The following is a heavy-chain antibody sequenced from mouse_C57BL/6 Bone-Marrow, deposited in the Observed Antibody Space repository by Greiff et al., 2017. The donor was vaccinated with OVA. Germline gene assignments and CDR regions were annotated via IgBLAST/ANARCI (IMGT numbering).Heavy chain of an antibody. D-gene: IGHD1-1*01. CDR2: IDPSDSYT. Sequence: QVQLQQPGAELVMPGASVKLSCKASGYTFTSYWMHWVQQRPGQGLEWIGEIDPSDSYTNYNQKFKGKSTLTVDKSSITAYMQLSSLSAEDSAVSYCASNGICYYGSSYVYYAMDYWGQGTSVTVSS. CDR3: ASNGICYYGSSYVYYAMDY. J-gene: IGHJ4*01. CDR1: GYTFTSYW. V-gene: IGHV1-69*01.